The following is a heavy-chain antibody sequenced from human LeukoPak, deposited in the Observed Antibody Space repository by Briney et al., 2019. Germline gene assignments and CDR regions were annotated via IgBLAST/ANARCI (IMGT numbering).Heavy chain of an antibody. D-gene: IGHD2-2*01. CDR2: IIPIFGTA. V-gene: IGHV1-69*13. Sequence: SVKVSCKASGGTFSGYAISCVRQAPGQGLEWMGGIIPIFGTANYAQKFQGRVTITADESTSTAYMELSSLRSEDTAVYYCARGGYCSSTSCFIDNWFDPWGQGTLVTVSS. CDR3: ARGGYCSSTSCFIDNWFDP. CDR1: GGTFSGYA. J-gene: IGHJ5*02.